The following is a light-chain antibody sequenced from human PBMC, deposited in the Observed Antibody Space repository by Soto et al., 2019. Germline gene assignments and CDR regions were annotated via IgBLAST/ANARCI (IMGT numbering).Light chain of an antibody. V-gene: IGKV3-15*01. CDR2: GAS. CDR1: QSISSE. Sequence: EIVMTQSPATLSVSPGERATLSCRASQSISSELAWYQQRPGQPPRLLIYGASTRATGVPDRFTGSGSGSEFTLTISGLQSEDFAIYYCQQGHNWPLTFGQGTRLEI. J-gene: IGKJ2*01. CDR3: QQGHNWPLT.